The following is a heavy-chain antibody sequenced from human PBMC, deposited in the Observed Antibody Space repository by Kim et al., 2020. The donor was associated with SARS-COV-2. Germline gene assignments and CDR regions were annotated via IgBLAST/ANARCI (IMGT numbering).Heavy chain of an antibody. J-gene: IGHJ3*02. CDR3: AKGNNAICGAFDM. V-gene: IGHV3-23*03. Sequence: YADSVQCRITIARDDTKNSLILQMNSLSVEDTDVYFCAKGNNAICGAFDMWGHGTMVTVSS. D-gene: IGHD1-20*01.